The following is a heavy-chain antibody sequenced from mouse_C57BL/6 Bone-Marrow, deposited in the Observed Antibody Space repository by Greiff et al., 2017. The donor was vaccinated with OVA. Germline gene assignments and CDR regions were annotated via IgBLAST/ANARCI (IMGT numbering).Heavy chain of an antibody. D-gene: IGHD2-4*01. V-gene: IGHV5-17*01. J-gene: IGHJ3*01. CDR3: ARKDYDYFAY. CDR1: GFTFSDYG. Sequence: EVQLVESGGGLVKPGGSLKLSCAASGFTFSDYGMHWVSQAPEKGLEWVAYLSSGSSTIYYADTVKGRLTIPRDNAKHTLFLQMSSLRSEDTAMYYCARKDYDYFAYWGQGTLVTVSA. CDR2: LSSGSSTI.